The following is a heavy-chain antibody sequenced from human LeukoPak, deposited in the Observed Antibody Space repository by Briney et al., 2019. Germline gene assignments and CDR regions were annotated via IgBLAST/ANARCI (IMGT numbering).Heavy chain of an antibody. V-gene: IGHV3-30*18. J-gene: IGHJ4*02. CDR3: AKDVDPFGSGSYVEGFNY. D-gene: IGHD3-10*01. CDR1: GFTFSSYG. CDR2: ISYDGSNK. Sequence: PGRSLRLSCAASGFTFSSYGMHWVRQAPGKGLEWAAVISYDGSNKYYADSVKGRFTISRDNSKNTLYLQMNSLRAEDTAVYYCAKDVDPFGSGSYVEGFNYWGQGTLVTVSS.